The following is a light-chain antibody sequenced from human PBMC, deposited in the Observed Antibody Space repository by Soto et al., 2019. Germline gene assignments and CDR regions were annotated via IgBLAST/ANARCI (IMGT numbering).Light chain of an antibody. CDR1: QDIFSW. CDR2: ASS. CDR3: QQANSFPIT. Sequence: DIPMTQSPSSVSASVGDRVTITCRASQDIFSWLAWYQQKPGEAPRLLIYASSNLQSGVPSRFSGSGSGMDFTLTISSLQPEDFAAYYCQQANSFPITFGPGTRLVIK. V-gene: IGKV1-12*01. J-gene: IGKJ3*01.